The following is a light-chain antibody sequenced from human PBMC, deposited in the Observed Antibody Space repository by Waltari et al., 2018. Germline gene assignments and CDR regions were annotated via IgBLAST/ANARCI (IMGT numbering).Light chain of an antibody. J-gene: IGLJ3*02. CDR3: AAWDDSLNGPV. CDR2: SNN. V-gene: IGLV1-44*01. CDR1: SSNIGSTT. Sequence: QSVLTQPPSASGTPGQRVTISCSGSSSNIGSTTVNWYQQLPGTAPKPLIYSNNQRPSGVPDRFAGSQSGTSASLAISGLQSEDEADYYCAAWDDSLNGPVFGGGTKLTVL.